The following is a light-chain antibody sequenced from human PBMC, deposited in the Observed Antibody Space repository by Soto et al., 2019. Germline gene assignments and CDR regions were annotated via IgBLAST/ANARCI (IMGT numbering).Light chain of an antibody. J-gene: IGKJ1*01. CDR2: DAS. Sequence: EIVLTQSPGTLSLSPGEGVTLSCRAGQSVSGYLAWYQQKPGQAPRLLIYDASNRATGIPARFSGSGSGTEFTLTISSLQPDDFATYYCQQYNSYSRTFGQGTKVDI. CDR3: QQYNSYSRT. CDR1: QSVSGY. V-gene: IGKV3-11*01.